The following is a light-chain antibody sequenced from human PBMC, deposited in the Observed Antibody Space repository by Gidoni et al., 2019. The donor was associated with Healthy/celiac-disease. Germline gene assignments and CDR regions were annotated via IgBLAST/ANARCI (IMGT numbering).Light chain of an antibody. J-gene: IGKJ4*01. CDR1: QSVSSY. Sequence: EIVLTQSPATLSLSPGERATLSCRASQSVSSYLAWYQQKPGQAPRLLIYDASNRATGIPARFSGSGCGTDFTLTMSSLEPEDFAVYYCQQRSNWLTFGGGTKVEIK. V-gene: IGKV3-11*01. CDR3: QQRSNWLT. CDR2: DAS.